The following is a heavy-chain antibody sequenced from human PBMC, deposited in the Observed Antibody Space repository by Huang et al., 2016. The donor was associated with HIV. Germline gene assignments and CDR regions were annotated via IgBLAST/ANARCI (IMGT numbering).Heavy chain of an antibody. D-gene: IGHD3-10*01. V-gene: IGHV4-61*09. CDR2: TLTNWMA. J-gene: IGHJ6*03. Sequence: QVHLQESGPGLVRPSQTLSLTCAVSGDYLSWGSYSWSWIRQPAGAGLEWIGHTLTNWMAKNNPALNNVVTISLESSKKKLSLTLTAVTAGDTAVYFCAREVADRVRGVTTHFYYYIDVWGRGTTVTVSS. CDR1: GDYLSWGSYS. CDR3: AREVADRVRGVTTHFYYYIDV.